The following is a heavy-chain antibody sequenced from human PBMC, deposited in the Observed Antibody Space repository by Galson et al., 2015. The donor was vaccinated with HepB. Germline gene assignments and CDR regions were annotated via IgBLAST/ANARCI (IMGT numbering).Heavy chain of an antibody. CDR1: GFTFRTYA. CDR2: ISGNSGTT. J-gene: IGHJ4*02. Sequence: SLRLSCAASGFTFRTYAMTWVRQAPGKGLEWVSVISGNSGTTYYADSVKGRFTISRDNSKNTLYLQMSSLRAEDTALYYCAKDSDYDSSGDYCVGFGLLDYWGQGTLVTVSS. CDR3: AKDSDYDSSGDYCVGFGLLDY. V-gene: IGHV3-23*01. D-gene: IGHD3-22*01.